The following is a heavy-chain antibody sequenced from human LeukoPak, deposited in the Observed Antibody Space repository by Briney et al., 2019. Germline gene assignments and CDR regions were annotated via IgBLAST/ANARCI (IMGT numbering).Heavy chain of an antibody. J-gene: IGHJ4*02. CDR2: IHYSGST. CDR3: ARGGISALDY. V-gene: IGHV4-59*12. CDR1: GGSISSYY. D-gene: IGHD2-15*01. Sequence: SETLSLTCTVSGGSISSYYWSWIRQPPGKGLEWIGYIHYSGSTNHNPPLKSRVTMSVDTSKNQFSLKLSSVTAADTAVYYCARGGISALDYWGQGTLVTVSS.